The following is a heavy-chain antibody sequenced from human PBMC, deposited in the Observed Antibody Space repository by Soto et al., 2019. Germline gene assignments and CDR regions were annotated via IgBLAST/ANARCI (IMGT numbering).Heavy chain of an antibody. CDR2: INHSGST. J-gene: IGHJ4*02. CDR1: GGSFSGYY. D-gene: IGHD3-22*01. CDR3: ARGRPNLAYYYDSSGYPYFDY. V-gene: IGHV4-34*01. Sequence: SETLSLTCAVYGGSFSGYYWSWIRQPPGKGLEWIGEINHSGSTNYNPSLKSRVTISVDTSKNQFSLKLSSVTAADTAVYYCARGRPNLAYYYDSSGYPYFDYWGQGTLVTVSS.